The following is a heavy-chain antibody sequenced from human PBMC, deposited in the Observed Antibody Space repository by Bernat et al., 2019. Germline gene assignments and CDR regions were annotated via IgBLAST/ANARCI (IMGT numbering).Heavy chain of an antibody. D-gene: IGHD6-6*01. CDR1: GGSFSGYY. Sequence: QVQLQQWGAGLLKPSETLSLTCAVYGGSFSGYYWSWIRQPPGKGLEWIGEINHSGSTNYNPSLKSRVTISVDTSKNQFSLKLSSVTAADTAVYYCAWGARYSSSSYCQHWGQGTLVTVSA. J-gene: IGHJ1*01. CDR3: AWGARYSSSSYCQH. V-gene: IGHV4-34*01. CDR2: INHSGST.